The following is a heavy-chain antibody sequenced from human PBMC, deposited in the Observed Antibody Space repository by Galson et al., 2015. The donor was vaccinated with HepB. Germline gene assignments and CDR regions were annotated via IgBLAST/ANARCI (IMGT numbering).Heavy chain of an antibody. V-gene: IGHV3-30-3*01. CDR2: ISYDGTNE. Sequence: SLRLSCAAYGFTFSSYAMHWVRQAPGKGLEWVAVISYDGTNESYADSVKGRFTISRDNSKNTLYLQMSSPRPEDTVVYYCARATHSSGRYFQDWGQGSLATVSS. CDR1: GFTFSSYA. J-gene: IGHJ1*01. D-gene: IGHD3-22*01. CDR3: ARATHSSGRYFQD.